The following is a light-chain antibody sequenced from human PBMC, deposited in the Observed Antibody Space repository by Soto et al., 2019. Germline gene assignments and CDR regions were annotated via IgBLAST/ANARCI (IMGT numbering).Light chain of an antibody. CDR3: QQYNNWPLRT. J-gene: IGKJ1*01. V-gene: IGKV3-15*01. CDR2: GAS. CDR1: QSVSSN. Sequence: ETVMTQSPATLSVSPGERATLSCRASQSVSSNLAWYQQKPGQAPRLLIYGASTRATGIPARFSGSGSGTEFTLTISSLQSEDFAVYYCQQYNNWPLRTFGQGTKVDIK.